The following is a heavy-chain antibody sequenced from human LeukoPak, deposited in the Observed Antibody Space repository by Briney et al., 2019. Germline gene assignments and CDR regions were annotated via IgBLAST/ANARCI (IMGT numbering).Heavy chain of an antibody. Sequence: GESLKISCKGSGYSFTSYWIAWVRQMPGKGLEWMGIIYPRDSDTRYSPSFQGQVTISADKSISTAYLQWRSLKASDAAMYYCARLFSIAAVPHLDFWGQGTLVTVSS. D-gene: IGHD6-13*01. V-gene: IGHV5-51*01. J-gene: IGHJ4*02. CDR1: GYSFTSYW. CDR3: ARLFSIAAVPHLDF. CDR2: IYPRDSDT.